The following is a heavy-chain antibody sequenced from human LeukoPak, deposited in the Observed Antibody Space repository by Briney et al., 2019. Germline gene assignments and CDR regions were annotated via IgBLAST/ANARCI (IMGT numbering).Heavy chain of an antibody. V-gene: IGHV1-18*01. CDR2: ISAYNGNT. CDR1: GYTFTSYG. CDR3: ARRLGDSGSYYGGNFDY. Sequence: ASVKVSCKASGYTFTSYGISWVRQAPGQGLEWMGWISAYNGNTNYAQKLQGRVTITTDTSTSTAYMELRSLRSDDTAVYYCARRLGDSGSYYGGNFDYWGQGTLVTVSS. J-gene: IGHJ4*02. D-gene: IGHD1-26*01.